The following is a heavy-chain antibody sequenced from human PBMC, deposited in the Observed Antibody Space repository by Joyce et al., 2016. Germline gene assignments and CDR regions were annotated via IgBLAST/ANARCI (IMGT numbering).Heavy chain of an antibody. Sequence: EMQLVESGGGLVQPGGSLRLSCAASGSTLTDQYVDWVRQDPGKGREWIGRSRDKASRYTTEYAASVKGRLTISRDDSDNSVYLQMNSLKIEDTAVYYCSRGDPSTTNRFDPWGQGTLVFVSS. D-gene: IGHD2-8*01. J-gene: IGHJ5*02. CDR2: SRDKASRYTT. CDR3: SRGDPSTTNRFDP. V-gene: IGHV3-72*01. CDR1: GSTLTDQY.